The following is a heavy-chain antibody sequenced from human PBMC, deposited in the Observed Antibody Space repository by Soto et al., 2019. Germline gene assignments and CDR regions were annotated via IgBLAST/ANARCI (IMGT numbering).Heavy chain of an antibody. V-gene: IGHV3-33*01. CDR1: GSTFSNYG. CDR3: STVEMYYGSVL. J-gene: IGHJ4*02. Sequence: PGGSLRLSCAASGSTFSNYGMHWVRQAPGKGLEWVAVVWYDGTTKFYPDSVKGRFTISRDNSNNTLYLQMNSLRVEDTAVYYCSTVEMYYGSVLWGQGSLVTVAS. D-gene: IGHD3-10*01. CDR2: VWYDGTTK.